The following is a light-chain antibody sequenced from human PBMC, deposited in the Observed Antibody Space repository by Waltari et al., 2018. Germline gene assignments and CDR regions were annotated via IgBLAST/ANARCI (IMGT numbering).Light chain of an antibody. CDR2: GAS. CDR3: QQYGTSSYT. J-gene: IGKJ2*01. V-gene: IGKV3-20*01. Sequence: EFVLTQSPGTLSLSPGERATLSCRASQSVSSSYFAWYQQKPGQAPRRLIYGASSRATGIPDRFSGSGSGTDFTLTISRLEPEDFAVYYCQQYGTSSYTFGQGTKLEI. CDR1: QSVSSSY.